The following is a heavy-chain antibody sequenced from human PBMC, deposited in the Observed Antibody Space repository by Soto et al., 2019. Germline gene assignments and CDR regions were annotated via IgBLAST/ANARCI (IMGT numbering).Heavy chain of an antibody. CDR2: IWYDGSNK. CDR3: ARARYCSSTSCYNHDY. CDR1: GFNLSSYC. V-gene: IGHV3-33*01. Sequence: AGGSLMLSFAASGFNLSSYCMHWGRPAPGKGLEWVAVIWYDGSNKYYADSVKGRFTISRDTSKNTLYLQMNSLRAEDTAVYYCARARYCSSTSCYNHDYWGQGTLVTVSS. J-gene: IGHJ4*02. D-gene: IGHD2-2*02.